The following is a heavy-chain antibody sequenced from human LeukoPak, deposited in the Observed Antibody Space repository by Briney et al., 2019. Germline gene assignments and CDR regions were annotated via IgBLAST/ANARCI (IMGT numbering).Heavy chain of an antibody. D-gene: IGHD1-26*01. CDR3: VTTPRSRAFDY. CDR2: IRQDGSET. V-gene: IGHV3-7*01. J-gene: IGHJ4*02. CDR1: GFTFSTQW. Sequence: AGGSLRLSCTASGFTFSTQWMSWVRQALGKGLEWVANIRQDGSETQYVDSMKGRFTISRDNAKNSLYLQMNSLRAEDTAMYYCVTTPRSRAFDYWGQGTLVTVSS.